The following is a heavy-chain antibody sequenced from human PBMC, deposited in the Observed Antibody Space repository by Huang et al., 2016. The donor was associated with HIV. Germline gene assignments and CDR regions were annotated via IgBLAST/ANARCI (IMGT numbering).Heavy chain of an antibody. CDR1: GYTFTNYA. Sequence: QVQLVQSGAEVKKPGASVKVSCKASGYTFTNYAINWMRTAPGQSLEWMGWSSGYNGKTNYAQKVQGRVTMTKETSTSTSYMELRSLISDDTAVYYCARERYYYDRSGYYTPVEYFHHWGQGTLVTVSS. CDR3: ARERYYYDRSGYYTPVEYFHH. V-gene: IGHV1-18*01. J-gene: IGHJ1*01. D-gene: IGHD3-22*01. CDR2: SSGYNGKT.